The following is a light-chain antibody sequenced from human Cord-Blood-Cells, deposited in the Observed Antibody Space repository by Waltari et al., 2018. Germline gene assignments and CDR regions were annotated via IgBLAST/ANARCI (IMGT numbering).Light chain of an antibody. CDR1: SSDVGGYNY. CDR2: EVS. V-gene: IGLV2-8*01. J-gene: IGLJ3*02. Sequence: QSALTQPPSASGSPGQSVTISCTGTSSDVGGYNYVSWYQPHPAKAPKLLIYEVSKRPSGVPDRVSGSKSGNTASLTVSGLQADDESDYYCSSDAGSNILVFGGGTKLTVL. CDR3: SSDAGSNILV.